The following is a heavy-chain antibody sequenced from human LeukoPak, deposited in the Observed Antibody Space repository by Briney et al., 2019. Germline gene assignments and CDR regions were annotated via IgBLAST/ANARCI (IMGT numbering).Heavy chain of an antibody. CDR3: ARTPYYYGSGSHFDY. D-gene: IGHD3-10*01. CDR1: GYTFTGYY. V-gene: IGHV1-2*02. Sequence: GASVKVSCKASGYTFTGYYVHWVRQAPGHGLEWMGWINPNSGGTDYAQKFRGRVTMTRDTSISTAYMELSRLRSDDTAVYYCARTPYYYGSGSHFDYWGQGTLVTVSS. J-gene: IGHJ4*02. CDR2: INPNSGGT.